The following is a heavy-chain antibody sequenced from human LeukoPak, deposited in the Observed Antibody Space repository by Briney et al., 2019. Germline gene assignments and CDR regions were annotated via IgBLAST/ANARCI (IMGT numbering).Heavy chain of an antibody. Sequence: GASVKVSCKASGYTFTSCYMHWVRQAPGQGLEWMGIINPSGGSTSYAQKFQGRVTMTRDTSTSTVYMELSSLRSEDTAVYYCARDGQLERRSNWFDPWGQGTLVTVSS. J-gene: IGHJ5*02. CDR3: ARDGQLERRSNWFDP. CDR1: GYTFTSCY. CDR2: INPSGGST. D-gene: IGHD1-1*01. V-gene: IGHV1-46*01.